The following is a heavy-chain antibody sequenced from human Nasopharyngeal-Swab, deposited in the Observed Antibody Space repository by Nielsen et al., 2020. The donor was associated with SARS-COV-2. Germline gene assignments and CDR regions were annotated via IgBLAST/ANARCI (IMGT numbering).Heavy chain of an antibody. D-gene: IGHD1-26*01. CDR1: AYFSTSYG. CDR3: ARGGRGSYSSWFDP. CDR2: ISAYNGNT. Sequence: ASAQVICKASAYFSTSYGISWVRQAPGQGLEWMGWISAYNGNTNYAQKLQGRVTMTTDTYTSTAYMELRSLRSDDTAVYYCARGGRGSYSSWFDPWGQGTLVTVSS. J-gene: IGHJ5*02. V-gene: IGHV1-18*01.